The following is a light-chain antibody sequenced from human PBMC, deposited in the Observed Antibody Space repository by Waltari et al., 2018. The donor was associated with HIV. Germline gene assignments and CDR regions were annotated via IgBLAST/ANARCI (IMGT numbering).Light chain of an antibody. CDR3: QSYDSSNVV. J-gene: IGLJ2*01. V-gene: IGLV6-57*01. CDR2: EDN. Sequence: NFMLTQPNSSSESPGKTVPIPRTPRNGRIASKSVQWYQQRPGSSPTTVIYEDNQRPSGVPDRFSGSIDSSSNSASLTISGLKTEDEADYYCQSYDSSNVVFGGGTKLTVL. CDR1: NGRIASKS.